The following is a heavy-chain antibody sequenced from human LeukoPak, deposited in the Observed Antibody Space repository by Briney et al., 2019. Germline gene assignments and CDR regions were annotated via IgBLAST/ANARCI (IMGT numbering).Heavy chain of an antibody. CDR3: ARVAEVGATGYYYCMDV. V-gene: IGHV3-66*01. CDR2: IYSGGST. J-gene: IGHJ6*03. Sequence: GGSLRLSCVASGFTVSSNYMNWVRQAPGKGLEWVSVIYSGGSTYYADSVKGRFTISRDNSKNTLYLQMNSLRAEDTAVYYCARVAEVGATGYYYCMDVWGKGTTVTISS. D-gene: IGHD1-26*01. CDR1: GFTVSSNY.